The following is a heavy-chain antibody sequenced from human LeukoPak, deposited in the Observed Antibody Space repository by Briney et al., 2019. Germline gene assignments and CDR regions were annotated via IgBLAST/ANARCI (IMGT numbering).Heavy chain of an antibody. D-gene: IGHD1-26*01. CDR2: INTNTGNP. CDR3: ARVTSRGELRTDFDY. Sequence: ASVRVSCKASGYTFTSYAMNWVRQAPGQGLEWMGWINTNTGNPTYAQGFTGRFVFSLDTSVSTAYLQISSLKAEDTAVYYCARVTSRGELRTDFDYWGQGTLVTVSS. J-gene: IGHJ4*02. V-gene: IGHV7-4-1*02. CDR1: GYTFTSYA.